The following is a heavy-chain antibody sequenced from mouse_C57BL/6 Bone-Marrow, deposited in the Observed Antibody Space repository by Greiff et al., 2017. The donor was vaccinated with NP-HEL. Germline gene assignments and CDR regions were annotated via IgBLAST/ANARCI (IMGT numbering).Heavy chain of an antibody. CDR1: GYTFTSYG. CDR2: IYPRSGNT. V-gene: IGHV1-81*01. J-gene: IGHJ4*01. Sequence: VQLQQSGAELARPGASVKLSCKASGYTFTSYGISWVKQRTGQGLEWIGEIYPRSGNTYYNEKFKGKATLTADKSSSTAYMELRSLTSEDSAVYFCAHYGSTGYAMDYWGQGTSVTVSS. CDR3: AHYGSTGYAMDY. D-gene: IGHD1-1*01.